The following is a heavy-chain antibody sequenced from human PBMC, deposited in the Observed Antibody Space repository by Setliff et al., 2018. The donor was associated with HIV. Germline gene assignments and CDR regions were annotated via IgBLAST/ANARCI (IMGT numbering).Heavy chain of an antibody. J-gene: IGHJ4*02. Sequence: GGSLRLSCAASGFTFDDYAMHWVRKAPGKGLEWVSGISWNSGSIGYADSVKGRFTISRDNAKNSLYLQMNSLRAEDTAVYYCARDKGRYGSGNYFDYWGQGTLVTVSS. CDR3: ARDKGRYGSGNYFDY. V-gene: IGHV3-9*01. CDR1: GFTFDDYA. D-gene: IGHD3-10*01. CDR2: ISWNSGSI.